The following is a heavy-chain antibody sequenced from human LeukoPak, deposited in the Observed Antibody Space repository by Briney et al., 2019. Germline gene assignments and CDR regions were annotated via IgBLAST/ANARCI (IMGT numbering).Heavy chain of an antibody. J-gene: IGHJ3*02. CDR2: MNPNSGNT. CDR3: ATASTVTTERGSVVRAFDI. D-gene: IGHD4-17*01. V-gene: IGHV1-8*01. Sequence: ASVKVSCKASGYTFTSYDINWVRQATGQGLEWMGWMNPNSGNTGYAQKFQGRVTMTRSTSISTAYMELSSLRSEDTAVHYCATASTVTTERGSVVRAFDIWGQGTTVTVSS. CDR1: GYTFTSYD.